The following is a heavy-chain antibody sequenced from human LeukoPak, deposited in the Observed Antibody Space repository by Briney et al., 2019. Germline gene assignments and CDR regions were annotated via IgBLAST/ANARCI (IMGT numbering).Heavy chain of an antibody. V-gene: IGHV3-21*01. J-gene: IGHJ5*02. Sequence: GGSLRLSCAASGFTFSSYSMNWVRQAPGKGLEWVSSISSSSSYIYYADSVKGRFTISRDNAKDSLYLQMNSLRAEDTAVYYCARVGSSSSPDNWFDPWGQGTLVTVSS. CDR2: ISSSSSYI. D-gene: IGHD6-6*01. CDR1: GFTFSSYS. CDR3: ARVGSSSSPDNWFDP.